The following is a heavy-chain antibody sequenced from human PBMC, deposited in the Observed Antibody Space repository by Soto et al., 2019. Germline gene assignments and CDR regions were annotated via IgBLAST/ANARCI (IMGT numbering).Heavy chain of an antibody. Sequence: SGLTLVNPTQPLTLTGAFSGFSLNTRAVGVGWIRQPPGEALQWLALINWNGDERYSPSLKDRLTITKDSSKNHVVLTMTNIEPVDTATDYCAHRHHLGGLDVWGQGTTVTVSS. CDR3: AHRHHLGGLDV. J-gene: IGHJ6*02. V-gene: IGHV2-5*01. CDR1: GFSLNTRAVG. CDR2: INWNGDE.